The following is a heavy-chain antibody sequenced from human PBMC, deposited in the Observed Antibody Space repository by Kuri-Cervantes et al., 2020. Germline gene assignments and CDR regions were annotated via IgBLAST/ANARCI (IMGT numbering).Heavy chain of an antibody. Sequence: SVKVSCKASGGTFSSYTISWVRQAPGQGLEWMGRIIPILGIANYAQKFQGRVTMTRDTSTSTVYMELSSLRSEDTAVYYCAREGGYNRGDLGNYWGQGTLVTVSS. CDR3: AREGGYNRGDLGNY. V-gene: IGHV1-69*04. J-gene: IGHJ4*02. CDR2: IIPILGIA. CDR1: GGTFSSYT. D-gene: IGHD5-24*01.